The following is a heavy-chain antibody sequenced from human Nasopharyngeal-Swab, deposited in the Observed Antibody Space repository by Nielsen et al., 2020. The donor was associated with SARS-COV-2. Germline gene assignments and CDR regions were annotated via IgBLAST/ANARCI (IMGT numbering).Heavy chain of an antibody. CDR2: IYSGGSI. V-gene: IGHV3-53*01. J-gene: IGHJ4*02. CDR3: ARARYGSGSYSFDY. D-gene: IGHD3-10*01. CDR1: GFTVSSNY. Sequence: GESLKISCAASGFTVSSNYMSWVRQAPGKGLEWVSVIYSGGSIYYADSVKGRFTISRDNAKNSLYLQMNSLRDEDTAVYYCARARYGSGSYSFDYWGQGTLVTVSS.